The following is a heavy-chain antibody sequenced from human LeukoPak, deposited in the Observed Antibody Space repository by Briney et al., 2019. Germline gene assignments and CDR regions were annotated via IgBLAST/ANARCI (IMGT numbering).Heavy chain of an antibody. V-gene: IGHV4-4*07. Sequence: PSETLSLTCTVSGGSISSYYWSWIRQPAGKGLEWIGRIYTSGSTNYNPSLKSRVTISVDTSKNQFSLKLSSVTAADTAVYYCARYSYYYDSSGYRPEDFDYWGQGTLVTVSS. CDR2: IYTSGST. D-gene: IGHD3-22*01. CDR1: GGSISSYY. CDR3: ARYSYYYDSSGYRPEDFDY. J-gene: IGHJ4*02.